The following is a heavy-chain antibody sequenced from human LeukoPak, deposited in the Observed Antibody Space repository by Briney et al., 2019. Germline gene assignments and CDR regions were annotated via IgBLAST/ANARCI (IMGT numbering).Heavy chain of an antibody. V-gene: IGHV3-21*01. CDR3: ARDSDDGDHDY. Sequence: GGSLRLSCAASGFTFSSYSMSWVRQAPGKGLEWVSSISSSSSYIYYADSVKRRFIISRDNAKHSLYLQMNSLTAEATALYYCARDSDDGDHDYWGQGTLVTVSS. CDR1: GFTFSSYS. D-gene: IGHD4-17*01. CDR2: ISSSSSYI. J-gene: IGHJ4*02.